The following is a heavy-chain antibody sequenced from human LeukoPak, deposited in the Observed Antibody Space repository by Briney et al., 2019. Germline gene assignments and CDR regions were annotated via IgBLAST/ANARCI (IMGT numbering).Heavy chain of an antibody. CDR3: AKDVGSGWAANYFDS. V-gene: IGHV3-23*01. J-gene: IGHJ4*02. CDR1: GFTFSSYA. D-gene: IGHD6-19*01. Sequence: GGSLRLSCAAFGFTFSSYAMNWVRQAPGKGLEWVSAISGSGGNTYYADSVKGRFTISRDNSKNTLYLQMNSLRAEDTAVYYCAKDVGSGWAANYFDSWGQGTLVTVSS. CDR2: ISGSGGNT.